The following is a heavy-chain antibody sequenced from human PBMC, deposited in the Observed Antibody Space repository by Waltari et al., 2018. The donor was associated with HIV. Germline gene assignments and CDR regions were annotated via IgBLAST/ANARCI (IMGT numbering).Heavy chain of an antibody. D-gene: IGHD3-16*01. J-gene: IGHJ4*02. Sequence: QVQLVQSGAEVQKPGASVRVSCKAPGDTFTGYYLHWVRQVPGQGLEWMGWINPNSGGTNYAHKFQGRVTMTRDTSISTAYMELSRLRADDTAVYYCARDEAQVLRAMGYWGQGTLVTVSS. CDR1: GDTFTGYY. V-gene: IGHV1-2*07. CDR3: ARDEAQVLRAMGY. CDR2: INPNSGGT.